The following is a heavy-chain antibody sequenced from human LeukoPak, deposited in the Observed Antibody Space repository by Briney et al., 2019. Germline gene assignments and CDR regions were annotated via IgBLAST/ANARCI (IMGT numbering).Heavy chain of an antibody. CDR2: IYHSGST. J-gene: IGHJ1*01. D-gene: IGHD4-23*01. CDR1: GGSISSRNW. CDR3: ARYLDYGGNSRVFQH. V-gene: IGHV4-4*02. Sequence: PSETLSLTCAVSGGSISSRNWWSWVCQPPGKGLEWIGEIYHSGSTNYNPSLKSRVTISVDTSKNQFSLKLSSVTAADTAVYHCARYLDYGGNSRVFQHWGQGTLVTVSS.